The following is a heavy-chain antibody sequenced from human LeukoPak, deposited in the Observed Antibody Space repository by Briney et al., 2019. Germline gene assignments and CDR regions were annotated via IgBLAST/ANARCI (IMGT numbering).Heavy chain of an antibody. CDR2: INTNGADT. CDR1: GFTFKSYA. V-gene: IGHV3-64*04. D-gene: IGHD6-13*01. Sequence: GGSLRLSCSASGFTFKSYAMHWVRQAPGKVLEYVSSINTNGADTYYADSVKGRFTISRDNSKNTLYLQMNSLRAEDTAVYYCARERIAAAGGLDYWGQGTLVTVSS. CDR3: ARERIAAAGGLDY. J-gene: IGHJ4*02.